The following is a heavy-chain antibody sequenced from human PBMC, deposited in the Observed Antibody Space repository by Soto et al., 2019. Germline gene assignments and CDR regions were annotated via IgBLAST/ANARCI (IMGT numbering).Heavy chain of an antibody. D-gene: IGHD3-9*01. J-gene: IGHJ6*02. CDR2: ISSSSSTI. CDR3: ARGGLLRYFEEYYYYGMDV. V-gene: IGHV3-48*01. Sequence: PGGSLRLSCAASGFTFSSYSMNWVRQAPGKGLEWVSYISSSSSTIYYADSVKGRFTISRDNAKNSLYLQMNSLRAEDTAVYYCARGGLLRYFEEYYYYGMDVWGQGTTVTVSS. CDR1: GFTFSSYS.